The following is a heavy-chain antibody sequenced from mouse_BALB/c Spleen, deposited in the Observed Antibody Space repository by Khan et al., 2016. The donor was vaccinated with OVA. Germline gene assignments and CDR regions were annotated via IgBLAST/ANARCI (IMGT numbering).Heavy chain of an antibody. Sequence: QVQLKESGPGLVAPSQSLSITCTVSGFSLSRYNIHWVRQPPGKGLEWLGMIWGGGGTDYNSPLNSRLSIRKDNSKSQVLLKMNSLQTDDTAMDYCARAYYRYDGYYAMDYWGQGTSVTVSS. CDR1: GFSLSRYN. D-gene: IGHD2-14*01. V-gene: IGHV2-6-4*01. CDR3: ARAYYRYDGYYAMDY. CDR2: IWGGGGT. J-gene: IGHJ4*01.